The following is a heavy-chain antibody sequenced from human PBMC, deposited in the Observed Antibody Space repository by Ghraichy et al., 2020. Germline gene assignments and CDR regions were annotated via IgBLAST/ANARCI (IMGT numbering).Heavy chain of an antibody. CDR3: ATWRYFDWLLFAFDI. Sequence: ASVKVSCKVSGYTLTELSMHWVRQAPGKGLEWMGGFDPEDGETIYAQKFQGRVTMTEDTSTDTAYMELSSLRSEDTAVYYCATWRYFDWLLFAFDIWGQGTMVTVSS. J-gene: IGHJ3*02. CDR2: FDPEDGET. D-gene: IGHD3-9*01. V-gene: IGHV1-24*01. CDR1: GYTLTELS.